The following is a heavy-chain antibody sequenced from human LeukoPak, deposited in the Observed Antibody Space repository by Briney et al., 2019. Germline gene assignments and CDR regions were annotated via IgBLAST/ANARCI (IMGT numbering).Heavy chain of an antibody. Sequence: SETLSLTCSVSGGSMSRSNYFWAWIRQPRGKGLEYMGSIYYTGTTYPNPSLKSPVTISVDTSKSQLSLSLTSGSAAGKGVYFCARRGYYPAGFYFNALGVWGHGTMVTVSS. V-gene: IGHV4-39*01. J-gene: IGHJ3*01. CDR1: GGSMSRSNYF. D-gene: IGHD3-9*01. CDR3: ARRGYYPAGFYFNALGV. CDR2: IYYTGTT.